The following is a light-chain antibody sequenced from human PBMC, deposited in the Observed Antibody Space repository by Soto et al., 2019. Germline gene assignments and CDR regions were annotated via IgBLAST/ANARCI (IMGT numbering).Light chain of an antibody. J-gene: IGKJ1*01. CDR1: QSVSSNY. CDR3: QQYGSSPWT. Sequence: EIVLTQSPGTLSLSPGERATLSCRASQSVSSNYLAWYQQKPGQAPRLLIYGASSRATGIPARLSGSGSGTDFTLTISRLEPEDFAVYYCQQYGSSPWTFGQGTKVEIK. V-gene: IGKV3-20*01. CDR2: GAS.